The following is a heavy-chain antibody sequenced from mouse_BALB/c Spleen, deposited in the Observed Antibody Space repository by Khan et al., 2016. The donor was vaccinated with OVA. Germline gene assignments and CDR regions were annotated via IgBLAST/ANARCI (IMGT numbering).Heavy chain of an antibody. CDR2: IDPENGNT. J-gene: IGHJ3*01. D-gene: IGHD2-3*01. V-gene: IGHV14-1*02. Sequence: QLQQSGAELVRPGALVKLSCKASGFNIKDYYMHWVKQRPEQGLVWIGRIDPENGNTIYDPKFQGKASITSDTSSNTAYLQLSSLTSEDTAVYYCARDGYSPWFAYWGQGTLVTVSA. CDR1: GFNIKDYY. CDR3: ARDGYSPWFAY.